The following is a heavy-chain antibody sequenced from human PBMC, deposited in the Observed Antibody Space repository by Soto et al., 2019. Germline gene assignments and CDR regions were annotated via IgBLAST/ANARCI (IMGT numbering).Heavy chain of an antibody. CDR2: ISGYNGNT. CDR1: GYTFTSYG. J-gene: IGHJ5*02. V-gene: IGHV1-18*01. CDR3: ARAHLKAANRAGVGAHIWFDP. Sequence: QVHLVQSGAEVKKPGASVKVSCKASGYTFTSYGISWVRQAPGQGLEWMGWISGYNGNTNYAQKLQGRVTMTRDTSTSPVYMELRSLRSADTAVYYWARAHLKAANRAGVGAHIWFDPWGQGTLVTVSS. D-gene: IGHD3-10*01.